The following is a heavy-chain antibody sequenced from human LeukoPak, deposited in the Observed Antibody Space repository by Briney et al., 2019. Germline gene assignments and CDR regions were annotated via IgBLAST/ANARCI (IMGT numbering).Heavy chain of an antibody. D-gene: IGHD2-2*01. Sequence: GGSLTLSCAASGFTFSSWAMSWARQAPGKGLEWVSAVSPSGDTTYYADSVKGRLTISRDNSKNTLYLQMNSLRAEDTAVYYCAKEGCTRCTPFVDYWGQGILVTVSS. CDR2: VSPSGDTT. V-gene: IGHV3-23*01. CDR3: AKEGCTRCTPFVDY. CDR1: GFTFSSWA. J-gene: IGHJ4*02.